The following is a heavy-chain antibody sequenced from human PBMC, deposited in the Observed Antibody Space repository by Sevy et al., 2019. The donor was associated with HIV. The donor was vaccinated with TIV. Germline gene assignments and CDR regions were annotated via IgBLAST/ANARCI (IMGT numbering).Heavy chain of an antibody. Sequence: GGSLRPSCVASGFTSDNYWMQWVRQAPGKGLEWVANIRQAGNEIKYADSVKGRFTMSRDNAKESLYLQMSNLRVEDTAIYYCARRYVDLWGQGILVTVSS. CDR2: IRQAGNEI. V-gene: IGHV3-7*01. J-gene: IGHJ4*02. CDR1: GFTSDNYW. CDR3: ARRYVDL.